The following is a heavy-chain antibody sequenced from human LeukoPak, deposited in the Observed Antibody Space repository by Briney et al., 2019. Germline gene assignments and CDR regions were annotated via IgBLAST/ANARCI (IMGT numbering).Heavy chain of an antibody. V-gene: IGHV4-39*01. J-gene: IGHJ4*02. Sequence: SETLSLTCTVSGGSISSSSYYWGWIRQPPGKGLEWIGSIYYSGSTYYNPSLKSRVTISVDTSKNQFSLKLSSVTAADTAVYYCARRNKWFGELLSFDYWGQGTLVTVSS. CDR2: IYYSGST. D-gene: IGHD3-10*01. CDR1: GGSISSSSYY. CDR3: ARRNKWFGELLSFDY.